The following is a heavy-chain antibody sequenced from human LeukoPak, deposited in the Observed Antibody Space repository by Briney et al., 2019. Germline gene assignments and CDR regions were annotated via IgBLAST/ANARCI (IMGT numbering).Heavy chain of an antibody. J-gene: IGHJ3*02. CDR1: GDSLSSGSYY. CDR2: FYISGGI. V-gene: IGHV4-61*02. CDR3: ASLGGFAI. Sequence: SETLSLTCTVSGDSLSSGSYYWNWIRQPAGKGLEWIGRFYISGGINYNPSLKGRVTISVDTSKNQFSLKLTSVTAADTAVYYCASLGGFAIWGQGTVVTVSS.